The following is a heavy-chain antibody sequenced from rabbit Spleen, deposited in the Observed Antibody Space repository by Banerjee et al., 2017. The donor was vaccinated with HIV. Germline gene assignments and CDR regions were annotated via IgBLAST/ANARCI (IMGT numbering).Heavy chain of an antibody. J-gene: IGHJ6*01. CDR2: IYGAKGST. V-gene: IGHV1S47*01. Sequence: QERLTETGGGLVQPGGSLTLSCKASGIDFTKYYLTWVRQAPGKGLEWIGIIYGAKGSTDYASWVNGRFTISSDNAQNTVDLKMTSLTAADTATYFCARGGYGGHIYAMGLWGQGTLVTVS. D-gene: IGHD4-2*01. CDR1: GIDFTKYY. CDR3: ARGGYGGHIYAMGL.